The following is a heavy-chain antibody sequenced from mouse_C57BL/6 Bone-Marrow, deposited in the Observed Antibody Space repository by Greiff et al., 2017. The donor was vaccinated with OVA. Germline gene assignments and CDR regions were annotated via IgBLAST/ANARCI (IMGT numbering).Heavy chain of an antibody. CDR1: GFTFSDYY. V-gene: IGHV5-16*01. CDR3: ARDPWFAY. Sequence: EVMLVESEGGLVQPGSSMKLSCTASGFTFSDYYMAWVRQVPEKGLEWVANINYDGSSTYYLDSLKSRFIISRDNAKNILYLQMSSLKSEDTATYYCARDPWFAYWGQGTLVTVSA. J-gene: IGHJ3*01. CDR2: INYDGSST.